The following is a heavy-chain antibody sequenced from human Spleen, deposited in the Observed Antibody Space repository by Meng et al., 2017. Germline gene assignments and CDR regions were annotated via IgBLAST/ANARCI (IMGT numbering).Heavy chain of an antibody. CDR2: IYPGDSDT. J-gene: IGHJ6*02. V-gene: IGHV5-51*01. Sequence: KVSCKGSGYSFTSYWIGWVRQMPGKGLEWMGIIYPGDSDTRYSPSFQGQVTISADKSISTAYLQWSSLKASDTAMYYCARGKGYSYGNYYYYYGMDVWGQGTTVTVSS. CDR1: GYSFTSYW. CDR3: ARGKGYSYGNYYYYYGMDV. D-gene: IGHD5-18*01.